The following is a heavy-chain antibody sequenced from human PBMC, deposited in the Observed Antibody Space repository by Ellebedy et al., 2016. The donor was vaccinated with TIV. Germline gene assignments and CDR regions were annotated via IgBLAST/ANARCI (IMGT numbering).Heavy chain of an antibody. CDR3: ARDLVAQQLYDY. Sequence: GESLKISCAASGFTFSSYSMSWVRQAPGKGLEWVLYISSSSDIIHYADSVKGRFTISRDNARNSLYLQMNSLRDEDTAVYYCARDLVAQQLYDYWGQGTLVTVSS. CDR2: ISSSSDII. J-gene: IGHJ4*02. D-gene: IGHD6-13*01. CDR1: GFTFSSYS. V-gene: IGHV3-48*02.